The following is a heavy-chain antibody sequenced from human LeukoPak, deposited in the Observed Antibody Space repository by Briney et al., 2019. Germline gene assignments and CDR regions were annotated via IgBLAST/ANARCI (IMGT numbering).Heavy chain of an antibody. Sequence: PGGSLRLSCAASGFTFSLYNMNWVRQAPGKGLEWVSQISASETSIKYADSVRGRFTISRDNVKNSVYLQMNRLTIEDTAIYFCARDGRPLARVTASCFDSWGQGTLVTVS. CDR1: GFTFSLYN. D-gene: IGHD2-21*02. J-gene: IGHJ4*02. V-gene: IGHV3-48*01. CDR3: ARDGRPLARVTASCFDS. CDR2: ISASETSI.